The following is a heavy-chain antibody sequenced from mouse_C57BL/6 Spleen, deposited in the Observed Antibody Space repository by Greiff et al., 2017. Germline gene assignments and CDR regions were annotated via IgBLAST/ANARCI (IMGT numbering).Heavy chain of an antibody. J-gene: IGHJ2*01. Sequence: VQLKQSGAELARPGASVKMSCKASGYTFTSYTMHWVKQRPGQGLEWIGYINPSSGYTKYNQKFKDKATLTADKSSSPAYMQLSSLTSEDSAVYYCARSPGTDYFDYWGQGTTLTVSS. CDR2: INPSSGYT. D-gene: IGHD4-1*01. CDR1: GYTFTSYT. CDR3: ARSPGTDYFDY. V-gene: IGHV1-4*01.